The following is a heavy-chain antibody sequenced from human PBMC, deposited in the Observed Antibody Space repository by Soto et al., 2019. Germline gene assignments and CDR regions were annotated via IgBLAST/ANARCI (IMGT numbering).Heavy chain of an antibody. CDR3: ARDKGPFDY. V-gene: IGHV3-30-3*01. Sequence: QVQLVESGGGVVQPGRSLRLSCAASGFTFSSYAMHWVRQAPGKGLEWVAVISYDGSNKYYADSVKGRFTISRDNSKNTLYLQMNSLRAEDTAVHYCARDKGPFDYWGQGTLVTVSS. CDR1: GFTFSSYA. J-gene: IGHJ4*02. CDR2: ISYDGSNK.